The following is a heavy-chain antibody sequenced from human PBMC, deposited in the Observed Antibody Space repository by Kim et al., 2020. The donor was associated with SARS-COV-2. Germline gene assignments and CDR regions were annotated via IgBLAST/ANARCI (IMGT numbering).Heavy chain of an antibody. V-gene: IGHV4-34*01. Sequence: SETLSLTCAVYGGSFSGYYWSWIRQPPGKGLEWIGEINHSGSTNYNPSLKSRVTLSVDTSKNQFSLKLSSVTAADTAVYYCARFKEEVSMIVVVITAVSSYLDYWGQGTLVTGSS. D-gene: IGHD3-22*01. CDR1: GGSFSGYY. CDR2: INHSGST. CDR3: ARFKEEVSMIVVVITAVSSYLDY. J-gene: IGHJ4*02.